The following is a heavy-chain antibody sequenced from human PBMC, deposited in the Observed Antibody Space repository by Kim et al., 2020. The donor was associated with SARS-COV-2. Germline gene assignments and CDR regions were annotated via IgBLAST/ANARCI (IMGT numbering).Heavy chain of an antibody. CDR3: ARVRVVVPAARNWFDP. Sequence: PSLQSRVTISVDTSKNQVSLQLTSVTAADTAVYYCARVRVVVPAARNWFDPWGQGTLVTVSS. D-gene: IGHD2-2*01. J-gene: IGHJ5*02. V-gene: IGHV4-31*02.